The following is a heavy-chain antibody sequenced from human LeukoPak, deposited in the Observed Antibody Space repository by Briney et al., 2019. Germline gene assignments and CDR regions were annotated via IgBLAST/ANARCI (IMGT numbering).Heavy chain of an antibody. CDR2: TYHTGST. Sequence: SETLSLTCSVSGGPVTEYYWSWIRQPPGKGLEWIGYTYHTGSTNYSPSLKSRVTMSVHASRNQFSLKLVSVTAADTAVYYCARDRGSTGYYYLDSWGQGILVTVSS. CDR3: ARDRGSTGYYYLDS. D-gene: IGHD1-26*01. CDR1: GGPVTEYY. J-gene: IGHJ4*02. V-gene: IGHV4-59*02.